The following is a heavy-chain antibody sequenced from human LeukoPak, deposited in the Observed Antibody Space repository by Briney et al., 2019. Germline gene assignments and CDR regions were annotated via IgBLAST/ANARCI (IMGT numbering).Heavy chain of an antibody. D-gene: IGHD5-18*01. CDR3: ARDPSRGLIQLWSFFDY. CDR2: ISSSGSAI. V-gene: IGHV3-11*04. Sequence: GGSLRLSCAASGFTFSDYYMSWIRQAPGKGLEWVSYISSSGSAIHYADSVKGRFTISRDNAKNSLYLQMNSLRAEDTAVYYCARDPSRGLIQLWSFFDYWGQGTLVTVSS. J-gene: IGHJ4*02. CDR1: GFTFSDYY.